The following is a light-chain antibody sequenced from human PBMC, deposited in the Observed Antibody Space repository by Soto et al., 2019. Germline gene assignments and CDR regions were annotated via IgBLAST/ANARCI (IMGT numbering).Light chain of an antibody. J-gene: IGKJ1*01. V-gene: IGKV1-5*03. CDR1: HSVSNW. CDR2: EGA. Sequence: DIQMTKSPSALSASVGDRGAITCRASHSVSNWLDWYRQKPGEAHKGLMYEGATLERGVPSRFSGSGSGTEFALTISSLQPDDFATFYCQQYATYSRTFVQGTKVEVK. CDR3: QQYATYSRT.